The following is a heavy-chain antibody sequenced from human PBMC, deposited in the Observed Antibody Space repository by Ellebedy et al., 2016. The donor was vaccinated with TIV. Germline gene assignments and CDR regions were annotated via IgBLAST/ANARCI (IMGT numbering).Heavy chain of an antibody. D-gene: IGHD4-11*01. V-gene: IGHV1-69*13. Sequence: SVKVSXKASGGTFSSYAISWVRQAPGQGLEWMGGIIPIFGTANYAQKFQGRVTITADESTSTAYMELSSLRSEDTAVYYCATDLRPVTTPIGWGQGTLVTVSS. CDR3: ATDLRPVTTPIG. J-gene: IGHJ4*02. CDR2: IIPIFGTA. CDR1: GGTFSSYA.